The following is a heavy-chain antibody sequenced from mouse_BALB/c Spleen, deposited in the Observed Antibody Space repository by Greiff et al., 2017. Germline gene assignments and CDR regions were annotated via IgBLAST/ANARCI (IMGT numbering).Heavy chain of an antibody. CDR3: ARRGHYYGSYWYFDV. Sequence: EVKLVESGGGLVKPGGSLKLSCAASGFTFSSYAMSWVRQTPEKRLEWVASISSGGSTYYPDSVKGRFTISRDNARNILYLQMSSLRSEDTAMYYCARRGHYYGSYWYFDVWGAGTTVTVSS. CDR2: ISSGGST. J-gene: IGHJ1*01. CDR1: GFTFSSYA. V-gene: IGHV5-6-5*01. D-gene: IGHD1-2*01.